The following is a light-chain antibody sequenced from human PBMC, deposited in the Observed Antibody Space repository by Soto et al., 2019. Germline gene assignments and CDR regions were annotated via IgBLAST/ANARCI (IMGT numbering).Light chain of an antibody. Sequence: QSALTQPASVSGSPGQSITISCTRTSNDVGSYNFVSWYQQHPGKAPKVLIYEVTKRPSGVSNRFSGSKSGNTASLTISGLQADDEADYYCCSDAGSSTYVFRSGTKLTVL. CDR3: CSDAGSSTYV. V-gene: IGLV2-23*02. CDR2: EVT. J-gene: IGLJ1*01. CDR1: SNDVGSYNF.